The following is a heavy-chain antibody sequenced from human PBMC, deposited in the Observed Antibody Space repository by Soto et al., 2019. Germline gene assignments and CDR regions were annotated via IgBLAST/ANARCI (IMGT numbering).Heavy chain of an antibody. V-gene: IGHV4-39*01. CDR3: ARQYPPFGY. CDR2: IYYSGST. CDR1: GGSISSSSYY. J-gene: IGHJ4*02. Sequence: QLQLQESGPGLVKPSETLSLTCTVSGGSISSSSYYWGWIRQPPGKGLEWIGSIYYSGSTYYNPSLXXRXTXXVATSRNQFAVRLSSVTAADPAVYCWARQYPPFGYWGQGTLVTVSS.